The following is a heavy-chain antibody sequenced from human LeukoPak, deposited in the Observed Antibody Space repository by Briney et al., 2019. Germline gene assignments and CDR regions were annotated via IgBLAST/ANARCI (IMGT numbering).Heavy chain of an antibody. CDR1: GFTFSSYA. CDR3: ASISSGWYWDY. CDR2: ISYDGRNK. J-gene: IGHJ4*02. Sequence: PGGSLRLSCAASGFTFSSYAMHWVRQAPGKGLEWVAAISYDGRNKYYADSVKGRFTISRDNSKNTVYLQMNSLRVEDTAVNYCASISSGWYWDYWGQGTLVTVSS. D-gene: IGHD6-19*01. V-gene: IGHV3-30*04.